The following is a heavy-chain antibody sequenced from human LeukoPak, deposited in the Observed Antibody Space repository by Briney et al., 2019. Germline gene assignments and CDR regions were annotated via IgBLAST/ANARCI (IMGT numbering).Heavy chain of an antibody. J-gene: IGHJ5*02. CDR1: GYSISSGYY. Sequence: PSETLSLTCTVSGYSISSGYYWGWIRQPPGKGLEWIGSIYHSGSTYYNPSLKSRVTISVDTSKNQFSLKLSSVTTADTAVYYCATTGGYDFWSGYNNWFDPWGQGTLVTVSS. V-gene: IGHV4-38-2*02. D-gene: IGHD3-3*01. CDR2: IYHSGST. CDR3: ATTGGYDFWSGYNNWFDP.